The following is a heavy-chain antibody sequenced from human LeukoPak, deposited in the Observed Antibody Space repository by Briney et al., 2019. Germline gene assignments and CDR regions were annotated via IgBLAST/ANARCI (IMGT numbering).Heavy chain of an antibody. CDR1: GYTFSGYY. J-gene: IGHJ4*02. CDR2: IDPKNGGT. Sequence: ASVKFSCKACGYTFSGYYMHWVRQVPGQGPEWMGWIDPKNGGTDHAQRFQGRVTMTRDTSINTAYMELTNLRSDDTAVYYCAPTHGNGWYYYDYWGQGTQVTVSS. V-gene: IGHV1-2*02. D-gene: IGHD6-19*01. CDR3: APTHGNGWYYYDY.